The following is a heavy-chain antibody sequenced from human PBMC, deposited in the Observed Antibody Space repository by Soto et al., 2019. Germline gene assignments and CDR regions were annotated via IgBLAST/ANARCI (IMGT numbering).Heavy chain of an antibody. D-gene: IGHD6-6*01. CDR1: GFTFSSYA. V-gene: IGHV3-23*01. CDR3: AKDRSFGQLVGPHLPPYFDY. Sequence: PGGSLRLSCAASGFTFSSYAMSWVRQAPGKGLEWVSAISGSGGSTYYADSVKGRFTISRDNSKNTLYLQMNSLRAEDTAVYYCAKDRSFGQLVGPHLPPYFDYWGQGTLVTVSS. CDR2: ISGSGGST. J-gene: IGHJ4*02.